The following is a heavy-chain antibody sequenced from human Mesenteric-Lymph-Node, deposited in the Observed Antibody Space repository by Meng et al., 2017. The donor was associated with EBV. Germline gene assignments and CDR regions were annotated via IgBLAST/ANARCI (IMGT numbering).Heavy chain of an antibody. J-gene: IGHJ2*01. D-gene: IGHD4-17*01. V-gene: IGHV4-59*01. CDR1: GGSFSSYY. Sequence: VQPRGPGQGLGTPSEPLSLSWTVSGGSFSSYYWSWVRQSPGKGLEWIGYIYDSGSTDYNPSLKNRVTISVDTSKNQFSLKLNSVTAADTAVYYCARDAGGDYWYFDLWGRGTLVTVSS. CDR2: IYDSGST. CDR3: ARDAGGDYWYFDL.